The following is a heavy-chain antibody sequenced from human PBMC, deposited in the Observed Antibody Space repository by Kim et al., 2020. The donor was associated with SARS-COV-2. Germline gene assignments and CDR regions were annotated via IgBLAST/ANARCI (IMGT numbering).Heavy chain of an antibody. CDR3: ARGPIAAAGTLDY. J-gene: IGHJ4*02. Sequence: LSLTCAASGFTFSSYSMNWVRQAPGKGLEWVSSISSSSSYIYYADSVKGRFTISRDNAKNSLYLQMNSLRAEDTAVYYCARGPIAAAGTLDYWGQGTLVTVSS. CDR1: GFTFSSYS. V-gene: IGHV3-21*01. D-gene: IGHD6-13*01. CDR2: ISSSSSYI.